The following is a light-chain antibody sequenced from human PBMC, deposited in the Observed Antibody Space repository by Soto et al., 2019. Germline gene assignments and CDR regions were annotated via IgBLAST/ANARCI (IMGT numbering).Light chain of an antibody. J-gene: IGKJ1*01. V-gene: IGKV3-15*01. Sequence: VMTQSPATLSVSPGERATLSCRASLSVGTNLAWYQQKPGQPPRLLIYGATTRATGIPARFSGSGSGTEFTLTISSLQSEDFEVYYCQHHNNWRPGTFGQGTRVEIK. CDR2: GAT. CDR1: LSVGTN. CDR3: QHHNNWRPGT.